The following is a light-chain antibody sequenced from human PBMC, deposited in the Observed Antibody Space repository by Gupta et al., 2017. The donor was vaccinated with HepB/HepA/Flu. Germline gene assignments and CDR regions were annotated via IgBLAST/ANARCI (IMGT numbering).Light chain of an antibody. CDR2: AAS. J-gene: IGKJ1*01. Sequence: DIQMTQSPSSLSASVGDRVTITCRASQGISTFLAWYQQKPGKVPKLLIYAASTLQSGVPSRFSGSGSGTDFTLTISSLQPEDVATYYCQKDNSAPWTFGQGTKVEIK. V-gene: IGKV1-27*01. CDR1: QGISTF. CDR3: QKDNSAPWT.